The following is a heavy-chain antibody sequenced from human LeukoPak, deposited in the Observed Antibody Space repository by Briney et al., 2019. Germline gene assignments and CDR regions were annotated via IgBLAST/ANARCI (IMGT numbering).Heavy chain of an antibody. CDR1: GGSISSGGYY. J-gene: IGHJ5*02. Sequence: SETLSLTCTVSGGSISSGGYYWRWIRQHPGKGLEWIGYIYYSGSTYYNPSLKSRVTISVDTYKNQFSLKLSSVAAADTAVYYCARSSAPYSSSWYVWFDPWGQGTLVTVSS. CDR2: IYYSGST. V-gene: IGHV4-31*03. CDR3: ARSSAPYSSSWYVWFDP. D-gene: IGHD6-13*01.